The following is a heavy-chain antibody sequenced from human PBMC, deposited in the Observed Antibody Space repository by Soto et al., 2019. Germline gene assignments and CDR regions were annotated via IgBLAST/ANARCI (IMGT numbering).Heavy chain of an antibody. CDR3: VKDEYCGSTSCHGYFQH. D-gene: IGHD2-2*01. CDR2: ISSDGGST. V-gene: IGHV3-64D*06. CDR1: GFSFSNYA. J-gene: IGHJ1*01. Sequence: GGSLRLSCSASGFSFSNYAMHWVRQEPGKGLACVSVISSDGGSTYYADSVKGRFTISRDNSNNTLYLQMSSLRAEDTAVYYCVKDEYCGSTSCHGYFQHWGQGTLVTVSS.